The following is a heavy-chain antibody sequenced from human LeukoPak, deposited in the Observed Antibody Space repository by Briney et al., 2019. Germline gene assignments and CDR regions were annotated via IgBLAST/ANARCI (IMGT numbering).Heavy chain of an antibody. Sequence: GGSLRLSCAASGFIVSTHYMSWVRQAPGKGLEWVSVIYSGGSTYYADSVKGRFTISRDNAKNSVFLQMNSLRAEDTAVYYCARDSPPKCFVYWGQGPLVTVSS. D-gene: IGHD3-10*02. V-gene: IGHV3-66*01. CDR2: IYSGGST. J-gene: IGHJ4*02. CDR3: ARDSPPKCFVY. CDR1: GFIVSTHY.